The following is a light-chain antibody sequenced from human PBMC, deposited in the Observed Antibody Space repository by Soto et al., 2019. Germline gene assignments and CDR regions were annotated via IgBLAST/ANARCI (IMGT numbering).Light chain of an antibody. CDR2: KAS. Sequence: DIQITQSPSTLPASVGDRVTITCRASQSVSSWLAWYQQRPGKAPKLLIYKASRLHSGVPSRFSGSGSGTEFTLTISSLQPDDFATYYCQQYVGDSRTFGQGTKVDIK. CDR3: QQYVGDSRT. J-gene: IGKJ1*01. V-gene: IGKV1-5*03. CDR1: QSVSSW.